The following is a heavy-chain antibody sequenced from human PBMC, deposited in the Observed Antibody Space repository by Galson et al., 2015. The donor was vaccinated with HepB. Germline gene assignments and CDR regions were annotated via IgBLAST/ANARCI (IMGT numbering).Heavy chain of an antibody. D-gene: IGHD6-13*01. Sequence: SETLSLTCTVSGGSISSYYWSWIRQPPGKGLEWIGYIYYSGSTNYNPSLKSRVTISVDTSKNQFSLKLSSVTAADTAVYYCARLSRGWAAGGDYWGQGTLVTVSS. CDR3: ARLSRGWAAGGDY. CDR2: IYYSGST. J-gene: IGHJ4*02. CDR1: GGSISSYY. V-gene: IGHV4-59*08.